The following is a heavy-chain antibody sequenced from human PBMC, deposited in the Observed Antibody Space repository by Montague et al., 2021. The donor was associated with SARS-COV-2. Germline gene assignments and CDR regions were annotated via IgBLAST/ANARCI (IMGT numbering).Heavy chain of an antibody. CDR1: GASVTSTNW. CDR2: IHHTGNT. J-gene: IGHJ4*02. V-gene: IGHV4-4*02. D-gene: IGHD3-22*01. Sequence: SETLSLTCGVSGASVTSTNWWSWVRQPTGKGLEWIGEIHHTGNTNYSPSLKNRVSISLDKSKNQLSLRLNSVTAADTAVYYCASPKEGSGYYRPFDYWGQGTLVTVSS. CDR3: ASPKEGSGYYRPFDY.